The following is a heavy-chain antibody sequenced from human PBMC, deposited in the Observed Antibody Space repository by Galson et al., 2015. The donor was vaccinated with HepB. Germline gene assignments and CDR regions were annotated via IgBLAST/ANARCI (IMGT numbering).Heavy chain of an antibody. J-gene: IGHJ3*02. CDR3: ARDSEKSRLAGDDAFDI. D-gene: IGHD4-17*01. CDR1: GFTFSSYG. Sequence: SLRLSCAASGFTFSSYGMHWVRQAPGKGLEWVAVIWYDGSNKYYADSVKGRFTISRDNSKNTLYLQMNSLRAEDTAVYYCARDSEKSRLAGDDAFDIWGQGTMVTVSS. V-gene: IGHV3-33*01. CDR2: IWYDGSNK.